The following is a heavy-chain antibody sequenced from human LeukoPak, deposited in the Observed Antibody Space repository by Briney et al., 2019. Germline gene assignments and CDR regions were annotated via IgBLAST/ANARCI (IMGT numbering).Heavy chain of an antibody. J-gene: IGHJ6*03. CDR3: AIVVVTYGGVYYYYMDV. V-gene: IGHV1-69*13. Sequence: GASVKVSCKASGGTFSSYAISWVRQAPGQGLEWMGGIIPIFGTANYAQKFQGRVTITADESTSTAYMELSSLRSEDTAVYYCAIVVVTYGGVYYYYMDVWGKGTTVTISS. CDR2: IIPIFGTA. CDR1: GGTFSSYA. D-gene: IGHD4-23*01.